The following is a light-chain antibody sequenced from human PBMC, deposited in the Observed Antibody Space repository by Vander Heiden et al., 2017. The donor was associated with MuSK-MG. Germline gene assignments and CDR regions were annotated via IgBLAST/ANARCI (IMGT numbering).Light chain of an antibody. J-gene: IGKJ5*01. V-gene: IGKV1-9*01. CDR1: QSISSY. CDR2: AAS. Sequence: DIQLTQSPSFLSASVGDRVPTTSRPTQSISSYLAGYQQKPGKAPNRLIYAASTGQSGVPSRFSGSGSGTEFTLTISSRQSEDLATYYCQQVKSYPITFGQGTRLEI. CDR3: QQVKSYPIT.